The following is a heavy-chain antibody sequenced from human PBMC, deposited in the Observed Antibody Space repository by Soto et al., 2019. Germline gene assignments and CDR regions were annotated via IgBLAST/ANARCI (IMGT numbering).Heavy chain of an antibody. D-gene: IGHD3-10*01. CDR2: ISTSSSTK. CDR3: VTQLIRGELLVN. J-gene: IGHJ4*02. CDR1: GIIFSEYS. Sequence: DVQLVESGGGFVQPGGSLRLSCAASGIIFSEYSMNWVRQAPGKGLECVAYISTSSSTKYYADSVKGRFTISRDNPRNSVYPRMNSLCDADKAEYYCVTQLIRGELLVNWGQRNLVSVSS. V-gene: IGHV3-48*02.